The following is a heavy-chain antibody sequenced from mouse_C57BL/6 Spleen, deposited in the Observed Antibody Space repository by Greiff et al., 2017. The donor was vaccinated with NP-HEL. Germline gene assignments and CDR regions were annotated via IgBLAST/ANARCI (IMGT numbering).Heavy chain of an antibody. CDR2: IDPSDSET. D-gene: IGHD2-4*01. Sequence: VQLQQPGAELVRPGSSVKLSCKASGYTFTSYWMHWVKQRPIQGLEWIGNIDPSDSETHYNQKFKDKATLTVDKSSSTAYMQLSSLTSEDSAVYYCARRGHYDYDGYAMDYWGQGTSVTVSS. CDR1: GYTFTSYW. J-gene: IGHJ4*01. V-gene: IGHV1-52*01. CDR3: ARRGHYDYDGYAMDY.